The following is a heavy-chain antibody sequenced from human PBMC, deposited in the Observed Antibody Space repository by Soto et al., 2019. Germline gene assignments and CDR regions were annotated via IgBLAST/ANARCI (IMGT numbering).Heavy chain of an antibody. V-gene: IGHV3-53*01. CDR2: IYSGGST. D-gene: IGHD5-18*01. J-gene: IGHJ6*02. CDR3: ATGCSYGNPYYYGMDV. CDR1: GFTVSSNY. Sequence: PGGSLRLSCAASGFTVSSNYMSWVRQAPGKGLEWVSVIYSGGSTYYADSVRGRFTISRDNSKNTLYLQMNSLRAEDTAVYYCATGCSYGNPYYYGMDVWGQGTTVTVSS.